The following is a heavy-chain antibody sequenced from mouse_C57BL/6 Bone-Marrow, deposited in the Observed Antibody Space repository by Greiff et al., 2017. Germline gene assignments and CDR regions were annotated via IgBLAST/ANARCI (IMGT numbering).Heavy chain of an antibody. V-gene: IGHV1-26*01. Sequence: EVQLQQSGPELVKPGASVKISCKASGYTFTDYYMNWVKQSHGKSLEWIGDINPNNGGTSYNQKFKGKATLTVDKSSSTAYMELRSLTSEDSAVYYCARDPYDYFFDYWGQGTTLTVSS. J-gene: IGHJ2*01. CDR1: GYTFTDYY. CDR2: INPNNGGT. CDR3: ARDPYDYFFDY. D-gene: IGHD2-4*01.